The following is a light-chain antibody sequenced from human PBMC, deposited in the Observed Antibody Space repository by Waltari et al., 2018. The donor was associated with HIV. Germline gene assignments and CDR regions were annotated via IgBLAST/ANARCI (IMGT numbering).Light chain of an antibody. CDR2: DAS. V-gene: IGKV3-20*01. Sequence: EILLTQSPGTLPSSSVERVILSCRASQSVGSNYLAWYQQRPGQAPRLLIYDASTRATGIPDRFSGSGSGTDFTLTISRLEPEDFAVYYCQQYGSSPLFTFGPGTKVDIK. J-gene: IGKJ3*01. CDR1: QSVGSNY. CDR3: QQYGSSPLFT.